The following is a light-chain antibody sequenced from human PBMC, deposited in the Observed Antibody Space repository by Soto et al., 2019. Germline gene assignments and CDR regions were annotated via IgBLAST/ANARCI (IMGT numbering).Light chain of an antibody. CDR3: TSFTSGSTPYV. CDR1: SNDVGGFNY. Sequence: QSALTQPASVSGSPGQSITISCTGTSNDVGGFNYVSWYQQLPGKAPKLVIYDVTHRTSGVSDRFSGSRSGNTASLTISGLQAEDEADYYCTSFTSGSTPYVFGTGTKVTVL. CDR2: DVT. J-gene: IGLJ1*01. V-gene: IGLV2-14*03.